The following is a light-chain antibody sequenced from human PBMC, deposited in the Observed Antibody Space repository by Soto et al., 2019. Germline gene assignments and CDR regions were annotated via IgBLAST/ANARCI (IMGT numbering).Light chain of an antibody. Sequence: DIQMTQSPSYLSASVGDRVTITCQASQDINNYLNWYQQKPGIAPKLLIYESSKLETGVPSSFSGSGSGTHFSFTISSLQPEDIATYYCQQYDSLPYTFGQGTKLEIK. CDR1: QDINNY. V-gene: IGKV1-33*01. CDR2: ESS. J-gene: IGKJ2*01. CDR3: QQYDSLPYT.